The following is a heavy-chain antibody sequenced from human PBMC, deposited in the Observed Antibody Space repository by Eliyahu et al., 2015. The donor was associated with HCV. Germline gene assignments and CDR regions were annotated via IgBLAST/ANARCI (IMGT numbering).Heavy chain of an antibody. CDR3: ARWGRAWDY. CDR1: GFTFSGHW. Sequence: EVQLVEFGGGLVQPGGSLRLSCVGSGFTFSGHWMSWVRQRPGKGLGWVANINQDGGGKYYMDSVKGRFTISRDNGNNSLDLQMTNLRAEDTAMYYCARWGRAWDYWGQGTLVTVSS. J-gene: IGHJ4*02. D-gene: IGHD7-27*01. V-gene: IGHV3-7*01. CDR2: INQDGGGK.